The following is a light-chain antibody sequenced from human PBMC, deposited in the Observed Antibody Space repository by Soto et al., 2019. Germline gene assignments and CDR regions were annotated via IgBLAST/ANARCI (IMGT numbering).Light chain of an antibody. V-gene: IGKV3-20*01. CDR1: QYVRANH. CDR2: GAS. Sequence: EIVLTQSPGTLSLSPGEITTLSCRASQYVRANHIAWYQQIGGRAPRPLFFGASIRGSGIPDRFSGSGSGRDFTLTNSKQEHEDFALSYYQQYGYGPITIGRGTRLE. CDR3: QQYGYGPIT. J-gene: IGKJ5*01.